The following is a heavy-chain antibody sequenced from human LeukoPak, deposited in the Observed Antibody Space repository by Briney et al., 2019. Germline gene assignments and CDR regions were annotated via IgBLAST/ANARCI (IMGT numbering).Heavy chain of an antibody. J-gene: IGHJ3*02. CDR2: INPNTGGP. Sequence: ASVKVSCKASGYTFAGYYIHWVRQAPGQGLEWMGWINPNTGGPNYAQKFQGRVTMTRDTSITTAYMELSRLRSDDTAIYFCTRDRGQIGGNAYAPYDIWGQGTMVTVSS. D-gene: IGHD4-23*01. V-gene: IGHV1-2*02. CDR3: TRDRGQIGGNAYAPYDI. CDR1: GYTFAGYY.